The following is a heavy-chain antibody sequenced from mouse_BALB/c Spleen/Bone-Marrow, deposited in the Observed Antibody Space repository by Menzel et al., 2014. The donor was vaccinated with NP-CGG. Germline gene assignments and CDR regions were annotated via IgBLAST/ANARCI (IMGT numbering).Heavy chain of an antibody. Sequence: LVESGAEQVRPGTSVKVSCKAAGYAFTYYLIDWIKQRPGQRPGQGLEWIGVINPGTGGTNYNEKFKGRATLTADNSSSTAYTQLSSLTSDDSAVYFCARRPWFAYWGQGTLVTVSA. CDR1: GYAFTYYL. V-gene: IGHV1-54*01. J-gene: IGHJ3*01. CDR2: INPGTGGT. CDR3: ARRPWFAY.